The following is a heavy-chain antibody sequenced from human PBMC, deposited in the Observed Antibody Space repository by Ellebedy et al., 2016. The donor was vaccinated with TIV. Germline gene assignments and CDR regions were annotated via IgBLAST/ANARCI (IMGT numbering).Heavy chain of an antibody. V-gene: IGHV3-74*01. CDR3: ARGGFMHWFDP. D-gene: IGHD3-10*01. Sequence: PGGSLRLSCAASGFTFSSSWVHWVRQVPGKGLVWVARINGDGSNIGYADSVKGRFTISRDNARNTLYLQMNSLRAEDTAVYYCARGGFMHWFDPWGQGTLVTVSS. CDR1: GFTFSSSW. J-gene: IGHJ5*02. CDR2: INGDGSNI.